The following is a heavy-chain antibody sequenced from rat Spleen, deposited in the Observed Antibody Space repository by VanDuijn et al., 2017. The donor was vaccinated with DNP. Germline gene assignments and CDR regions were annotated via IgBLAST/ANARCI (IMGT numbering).Heavy chain of an antibody. D-gene: IGHD4-3*01. CDR2: IRYDGGST. CDR3: VRWNSGHFDY. Sequence: EVQLVESGGGLVQPGRSLKLSCGASGFTFSDYYMAWVRQAPMKGLEWVAYIRYDGGSTYYRDSVKGRFTISRDNAKNTLYLQMNSLRSEDMATYYCVRWNSGHFDYWGQGVMVPVSS. J-gene: IGHJ2*01. CDR1: GFTFSDYY. V-gene: IGHV5-22*01.